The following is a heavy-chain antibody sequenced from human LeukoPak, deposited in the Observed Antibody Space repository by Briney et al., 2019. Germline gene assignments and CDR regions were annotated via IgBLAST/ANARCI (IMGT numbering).Heavy chain of an antibody. CDR3: ARDQAGTQLINYYYYMDV. D-gene: IGHD1-7*01. J-gene: IGHJ6*03. CDR1: GGSIRSPSYY. CDR2: IYTSGAT. Sequence: SETLSLTCTVSGGSIRSPSYYWSWIRQPAGKGLEWIGRIYTSGATSYNPSLKSRVTISVDTSKSHFSLNLTSVTAADTAVYYCARDQAGTQLINYYYYMDVWGKGTTVTVSS. V-gene: IGHV4-61*02.